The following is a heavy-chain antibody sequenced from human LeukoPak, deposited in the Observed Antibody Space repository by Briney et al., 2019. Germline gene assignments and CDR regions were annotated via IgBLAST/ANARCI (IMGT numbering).Heavy chain of an antibody. Sequence: PSETLSLTCAVYGGSFSGYYWSWIRQPPGKGLEWIGEINHSGSTNYNPSLKSRVTISVDTSKNQFSLKLSSVTAADTAVYYCARDDEVGYSYGYSLVGHYWGQGTLVTVSS. CDR3: ARDDEVGYSYGYSLVGHY. V-gene: IGHV4-34*01. CDR2: INHSGST. D-gene: IGHD5-18*01. J-gene: IGHJ4*02. CDR1: GGSFSGYY.